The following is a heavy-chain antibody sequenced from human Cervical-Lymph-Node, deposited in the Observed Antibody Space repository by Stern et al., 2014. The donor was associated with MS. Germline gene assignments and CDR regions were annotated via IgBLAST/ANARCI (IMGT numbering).Heavy chain of an antibody. J-gene: IGHJ4*02. CDR3: ARDRGSVL. Sequence: QVQLQESGPGLVKPSETLSLTCTVSGGSISGYYWSWIRQPPGKGLEWIGYIYYSGTTNYNPSLQSRVTISVDTSKNQFSLKLSSVTAADTAVYYCARDRGSVLWGQGTLVTVSS. V-gene: IGHV4-59*01. CDR1: GGSISGYY. CDR2: IYYSGTT. D-gene: IGHD3-10*01.